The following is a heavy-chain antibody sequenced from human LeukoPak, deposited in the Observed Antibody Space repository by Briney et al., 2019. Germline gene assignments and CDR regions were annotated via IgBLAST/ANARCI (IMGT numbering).Heavy chain of an antibody. CDR3: ARPYYYNSRIDP. D-gene: IGHD3-22*01. CDR1: GGSISSGDYY. Sequence: SETLSLTCTVSGGSISSGDYYWRWIRQPPGKGLEWIAYMYYSGSTYYNPSLKSRVTMSADTSKNQLSLKLSSVTAADTAVYYCARPYYYNSRIDPWGQGILVTVSS. CDR2: MYYSGST. J-gene: IGHJ5*02. V-gene: IGHV4-30-4*01.